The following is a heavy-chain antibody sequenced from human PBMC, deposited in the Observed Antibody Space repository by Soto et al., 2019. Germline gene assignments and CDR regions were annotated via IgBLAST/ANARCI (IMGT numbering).Heavy chain of an antibody. CDR1: GFTFSSYS. V-gene: IGHV3-48*02. Sequence: GGSLRLSCAASGFTFSSYSMNWVRQAPGKGLEWVSYISSSSSTIYYADSVKGRFTISRDNAKNSLYLQMNSLRDEDTAVYYCATFIVVVPASYYYGMDVWGQGTTGTVSS. D-gene: IGHD2-2*01. CDR2: ISSSSSTI. CDR3: ATFIVVVPASYYYGMDV. J-gene: IGHJ6*02.